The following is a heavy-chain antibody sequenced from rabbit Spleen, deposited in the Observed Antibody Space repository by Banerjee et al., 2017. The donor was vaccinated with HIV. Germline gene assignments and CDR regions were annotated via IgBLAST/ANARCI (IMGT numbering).Heavy chain of an antibody. CDR2: TYTGSVST. D-gene: IGHD4-1*01. V-gene: IGHV1S45*01. CDR3: ARDLTGVIGWNFGW. Sequence: QEQLEESGGGLVQPEGSLTLTCTASGFSFSSSYWTCWVRQAPGKGLEWIGCTYTGSVSTYYARWAKGRFTVSKTSSTAVALQMTSLTAADTATYFCARDLTGVIGWNFGWWGPGTLVTVS. CDR1: GFSFSSSYW. J-gene: IGHJ6*01.